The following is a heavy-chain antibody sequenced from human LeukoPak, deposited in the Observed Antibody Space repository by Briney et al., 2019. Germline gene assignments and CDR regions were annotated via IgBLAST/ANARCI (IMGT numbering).Heavy chain of an antibody. CDR1: GITLSNYG. D-gene: IGHD3-22*01. Sequence: PGGSLRLPCAVSGITLSNYGMSWVRQAPGKGLEWVAGISGSGGATNYADSVKGRFTISRDNPKNTLYLQMNSLRVEDTAVYFCAKRGVVIRVILVGFHKEAYYFDSWGQGALVTVSS. V-gene: IGHV3-23*01. J-gene: IGHJ4*02. CDR2: ISGSGGAT. CDR3: AKRGVVIRVILVGFHKEAYYFDS.